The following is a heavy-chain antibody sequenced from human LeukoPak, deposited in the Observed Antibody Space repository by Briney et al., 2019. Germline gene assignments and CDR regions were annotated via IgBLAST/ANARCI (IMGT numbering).Heavy chain of an antibody. J-gene: IGHJ4*02. CDR2: IIPIFGTA. CDR3: ARDSGERGSGSYLIAY. V-gene: IGHV1-69*06. CDR1: GGTFSSYA. Sequence: EASVKVSCKASGGTFSSYAISWVRQAPGQGLEWMGGIIPIFGTANYAQKFQGRVTITADKSTSTAYMELSSLRSEDTAVYYRARDSGERGSGSYLIAYWGQGTLVTVSS. D-gene: IGHD3-10*01.